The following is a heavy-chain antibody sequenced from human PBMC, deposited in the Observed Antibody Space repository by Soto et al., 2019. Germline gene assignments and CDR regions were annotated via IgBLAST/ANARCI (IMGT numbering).Heavy chain of an antibody. J-gene: IGHJ5*02. CDR2: IIPILGIA. CDR1: GGTFSSYT. V-gene: IGHV1-69*02. Sequence: QVQLVQSGAEVKKPGSSVKVSCKASGGTFSSYTISWVRQAPGQGLEWMGRIIPILGIANYAQKFQGRVTITADKSTSTAYMELSSLRSEDTAVYYGAYGDYVVDWFDPWGQGTLVTVSS. CDR3: AYGDYVVDWFDP. D-gene: IGHD4-17*01.